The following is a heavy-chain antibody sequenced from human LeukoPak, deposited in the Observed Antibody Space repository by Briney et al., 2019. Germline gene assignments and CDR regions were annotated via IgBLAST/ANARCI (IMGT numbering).Heavy chain of an antibody. V-gene: IGHV3-30*18. J-gene: IGHJ4*02. CDR2: ISYDGSNT. CDR1: EFTFSSYG. Sequence: GGSLRLSCEASEFTFSSYGMHWVRQAPGKGLEWVAFISYDGSNTYYADSVKGRFTISRDNSKNTLYLQMNSLTLEDTAVYYCAKAHVAFNWNFYYFEYWGQGALVTVSS. D-gene: IGHD1-7*01. CDR3: AKAHVAFNWNFYYFEY.